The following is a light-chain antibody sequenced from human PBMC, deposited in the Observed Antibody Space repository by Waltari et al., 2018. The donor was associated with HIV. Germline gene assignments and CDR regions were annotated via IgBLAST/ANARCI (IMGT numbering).Light chain of an antibody. CDR2: FDL. CDR1: NIESKS. Sequence: YELTQPPSVSVAPGQTAMITCGGNNIESKSVQWYQQKPGQAPGLVIYFDLDRPSGIPERFSGSVSGNTATLTISRVDAGDEADYYCQVWDRSSDQVIFGGGTKLTVL. V-gene: IGLV3-21*04. CDR3: QVWDRSSDQVI. J-gene: IGLJ2*01.